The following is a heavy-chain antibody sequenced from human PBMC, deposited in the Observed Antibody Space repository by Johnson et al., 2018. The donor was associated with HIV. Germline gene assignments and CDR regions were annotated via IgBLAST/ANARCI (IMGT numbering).Heavy chain of an antibody. D-gene: IGHD6-13*01. V-gene: IGHV3-30*18. CDR1: GFTFSSYG. CDR3: AKDDGYQLVPGAFDI. J-gene: IGHJ3*02. CDR2: ISYDGSNK. Sequence: QVQLLESGGGVVQPGRSLRLSCAASGFTFSSYGMHWVRQAPGTGLEWVAVISYDGSNKYYADSVKGRFTISRDNSKNTLYLQMNSLRAEDTAVYYCAKDDGYQLVPGAFDIWGQGTMVTVSS.